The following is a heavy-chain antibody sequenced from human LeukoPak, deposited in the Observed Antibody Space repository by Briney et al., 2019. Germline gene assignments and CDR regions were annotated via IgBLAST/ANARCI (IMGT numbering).Heavy chain of an antibody. J-gene: IGHJ4*02. Sequence: PSETLSLTCTVSGGSLSSGGYYWRWLRQHPGKGLEWLGYIYYSGSTYYNPSLKSRVTISVDTSKNQFSLKLSSVTAADTAVYYYARVIRNWNYAYFDYWGQGTLVTVSS. V-gene: IGHV4-31*03. D-gene: IGHD1-7*01. CDR2: IYYSGST. CDR3: ARVIRNWNYAYFDY. CDR1: GGSLSSGGYY.